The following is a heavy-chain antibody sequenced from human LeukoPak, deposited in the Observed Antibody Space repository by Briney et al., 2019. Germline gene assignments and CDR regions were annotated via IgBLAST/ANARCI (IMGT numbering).Heavy chain of an antibody. J-gene: IGHJ4*02. CDR3: ARVIYRQAYGDY. D-gene: IGHD2-2*02. CDR1: GYSISSGYY. Sequence: PSETLSLTCTVSGYSISSGYYWGWIRPPPGKGLEWIGSIYHSGSTYYNPSLESRVTISVDTSKNQFSLKRSSVTAADTAVYYCARVIYRQAYGDYWGQGTLVTVSS. V-gene: IGHV4-38-2*02. CDR2: IYHSGST.